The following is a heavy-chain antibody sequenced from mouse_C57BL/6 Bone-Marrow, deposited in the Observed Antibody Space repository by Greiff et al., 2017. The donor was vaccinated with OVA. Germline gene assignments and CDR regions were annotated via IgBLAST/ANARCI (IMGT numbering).Heavy chain of an antibody. Sequence: EVHLVESGGGLVKPGGSLKLSCAASGFTFSSYTMSWVRQTPEKRLEWVATISGGGGNTYYPDSVKGRFTISRDNANNTLYLQMSSLRSEDTALYYCARHDPWYFDVWGTGTTVTVSS. J-gene: IGHJ1*03. CDR1: GFTFSSYT. CDR3: ARHDPWYFDV. CDR2: ISGGGGNT. V-gene: IGHV5-9*01.